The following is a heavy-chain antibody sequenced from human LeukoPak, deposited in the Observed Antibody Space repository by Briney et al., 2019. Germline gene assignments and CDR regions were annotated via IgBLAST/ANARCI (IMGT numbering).Heavy chain of an antibody. J-gene: IGHJ5*02. CDR1: GVSFSSYY. V-gene: IGHV4-59*01. D-gene: IGHD6-19*01. CDR3: ARCIAVAGMFGWFDP. Sequence: AETLSLTCTVSGVSFSSYYWSWIRQPPGKGLEWVGYIYYSGSTNYNASSKSRVTISVETSKNQFLLKLSYVTAADTAVYYCARCIAVAGMFGWFDPWGQGTLVTVSS. CDR2: IYYSGST.